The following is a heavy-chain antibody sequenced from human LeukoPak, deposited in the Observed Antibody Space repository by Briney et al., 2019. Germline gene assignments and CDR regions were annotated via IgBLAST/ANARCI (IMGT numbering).Heavy chain of an antibody. CDR2: IHSSGGT. CDR3: AREGASWGFT. J-gene: IGHJ5*02. Sequence: PSETLSLTCTVSGDSISSGRYYWSWIRQPAGKGLEWIGRIHSSGGTEYYPSLKRRVTISVDTAKNQFSLKLTSVTTADTAVYYCAREGASWGFTWGQGTLVTVSS. D-gene: IGHD2-2*01. CDR1: GDSISSGRYY. V-gene: IGHV4-61*02.